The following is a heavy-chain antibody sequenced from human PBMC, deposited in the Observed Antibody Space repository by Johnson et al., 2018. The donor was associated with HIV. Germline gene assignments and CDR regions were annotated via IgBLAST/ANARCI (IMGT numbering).Heavy chain of an antibody. CDR1: RFTFNDYG. CDR2: IHWNGGST. Sequence: VQLVESGGGAIRPGGSLRLSCAASRFTFNDYGMSWVRQAPGKGLEWVSGIHWNGGSTGYADSAKGRFTISRDNAKNSLYLQMNSLRAEDTALYYCAGGRIGAFDIWGQGTMVTVSS. V-gene: IGHV3-20*04. J-gene: IGHJ3*02. CDR3: AGGRIGAFDI. D-gene: IGHD2-15*01.